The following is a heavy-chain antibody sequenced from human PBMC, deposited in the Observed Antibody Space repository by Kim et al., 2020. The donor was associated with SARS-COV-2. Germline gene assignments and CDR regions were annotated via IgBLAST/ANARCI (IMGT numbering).Heavy chain of an antibody. Sequence: STYYADSVKGRFTISRDIPKETLYLQMNSMRAEDKAVYYCSSSTVGDYFDYWGQGSLVTVSS. CDR2: ST. CDR3: SSSTVGDYFDY. D-gene: IGHD1-26*01. J-gene: IGHJ4*02. V-gene: IGHV3-53*01.